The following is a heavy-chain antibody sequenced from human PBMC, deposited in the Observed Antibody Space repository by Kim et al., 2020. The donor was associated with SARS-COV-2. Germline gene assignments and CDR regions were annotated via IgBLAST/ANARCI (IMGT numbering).Heavy chain of an antibody. CDR1: GFTFSSYG. CDR2: IDTDGSGT. J-gene: IGHJ4*02. V-gene: IGHV3-74*01. D-gene: IGHD3-16*01. CDR3: VRVLGSGRGDDY. Sequence: GGSLRLSCAASGFTFSSYGMHWVRQAPGKGLVWVSRIDTDGSGTSYADSVKGRFTISRDNAKNTLFLQMNSPRAEDTAVYYCVRVLGSGRGDDYWGQGTLVIVSS.